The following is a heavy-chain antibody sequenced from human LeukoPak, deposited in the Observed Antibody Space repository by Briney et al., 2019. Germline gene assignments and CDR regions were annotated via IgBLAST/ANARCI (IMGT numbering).Heavy chain of an antibody. CDR3: ARHVYYDILTGYYYFDY. J-gene: IGHJ4*02. CDR1: GGSFSGYY. Sequence: SETLSLTCAVYGGSFSGYYWSWIRQPPGKGLEWIGEINHSGSTNYNPSLKSRVTISVDTSKNQFSLKLSSVTAADTAVYYCARHVYYDILTGYYYFDYWGQGTLVTVSS. CDR2: INHSGST. V-gene: IGHV4-34*01. D-gene: IGHD3-9*01.